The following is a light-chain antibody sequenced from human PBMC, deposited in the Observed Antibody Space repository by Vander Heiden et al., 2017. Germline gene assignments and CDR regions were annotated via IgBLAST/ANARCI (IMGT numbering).Light chain of an antibody. Sequence: IQMTQSTSSLFASVGDRGTITCRSGQCISSYLNWYHMKPGKAPKLLIYDKSSVQSGVPSRFSGGGYGTDFTLTISCPQPEDFATYYCQQSYSTPGTFGGGTKVEIK. J-gene: IGKJ4*01. CDR3: QQSYSTPGT. V-gene: IGKV1-39*01. CDR1: QCISSY. CDR2: DKS.